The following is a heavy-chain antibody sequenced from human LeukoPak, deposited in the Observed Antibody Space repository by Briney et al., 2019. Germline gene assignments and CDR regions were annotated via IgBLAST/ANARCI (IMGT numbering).Heavy chain of an antibody. CDR2: ISGSGGST. D-gene: IGHD3-22*01. CDR3: AKGPPYYYDSSGYAYYYYGMDV. V-gene: IGHV3-23*01. Sequence: GGSLRLSCAASGFTFSTYAMSWVRQAPGKGLEWVSAISGSGGSTYYADSVQGRFTISRDNSKNTLYLQVNSLRAEDTAVYYCAKGPPYYYDSSGYAYYYYGMDVWGQGTTVTVSS. J-gene: IGHJ6*02. CDR1: GFTFSTYA.